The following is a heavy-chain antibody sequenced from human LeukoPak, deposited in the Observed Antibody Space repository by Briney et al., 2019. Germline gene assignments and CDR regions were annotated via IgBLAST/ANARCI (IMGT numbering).Heavy chain of an antibody. CDR1: VYTFTSYA. V-gene: IGHV1-18*01. CDR3: AIAGYCSGGSCYPYYYYYYMDV. D-gene: IGHD2-15*01. CDR2: ISGHNDDT. J-gene: IGHJ6*03. Sequence: ASVKVSFKAFVYTFTSYALSWVRQAPGQGLEWMGWISGHNDDTNYAQRLQGRVTMTTDTSTSTAYMELRSLRSDDTAVYYCAIAGYCSGGSCYPYYYYYYMDVWGKGTTVTVS.